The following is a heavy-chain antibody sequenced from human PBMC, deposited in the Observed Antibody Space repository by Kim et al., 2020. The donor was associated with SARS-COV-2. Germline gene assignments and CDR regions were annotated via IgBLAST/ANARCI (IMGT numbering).Heavy chain of an antibody. D-gene: IGHD3-3*01. CDR3: TRHSLRFLEWANWFDP. Sequence: SETLSLTCTVSGGSISSSSYYWGWIRQPPGKGLEWIGSIYYSGSTYYNPSLKSRVTISVDTSKNQFSLKLSSVTAADTAVYYCTRHSLRFLEWANWFDPWGQERLLTVSS. J-gene: IGHJ5*02. CDR2: IYYSGST. V-gene: IGHV4-39*01. CDR1: GGSISSSSYY.